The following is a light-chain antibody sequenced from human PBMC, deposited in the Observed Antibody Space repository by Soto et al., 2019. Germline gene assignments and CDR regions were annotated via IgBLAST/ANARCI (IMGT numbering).Light chain of an antibody. Sequence: DIQMTQSPSTLSASVGDRVTITCRASQSISSWLAWYQQKPGKDPKLLIYKASSLESGVPSRFSGSGSGTEFTLTLSSLQPDDFASYYCQQYNSYSITFGQGTRLEIK. V-gene: IGKV1-5*03. CDR3: QQYNSYSIT. CDR2: KAS. J-gene: IGKJ5*01. CDR1: QSISSW.